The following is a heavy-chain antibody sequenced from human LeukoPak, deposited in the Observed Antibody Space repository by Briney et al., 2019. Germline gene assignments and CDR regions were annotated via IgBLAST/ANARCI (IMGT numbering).Heavy chain of an antibody. J-gene: IGHJ4*02. CDR2: IYTSGST. D-gene: IGHD6-19*01. CDR3: ARVGSGGAWFDF. Sequence: SETLSLTCTVSGYSISSGYYWGWIRQPAGKGLEWIGRIYTSGSTNYNPSLKTRVTMSVDTSKNQFSLKMTSVTAADTAVYFCARVGSGGAWFDFWGQGTLVTVSS. CDR1: GYSISSGYY. V-gene: IGHV4-4*07.